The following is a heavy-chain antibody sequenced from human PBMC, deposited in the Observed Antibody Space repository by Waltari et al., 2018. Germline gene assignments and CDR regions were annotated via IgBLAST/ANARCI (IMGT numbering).Heavy chain of an antibody. D-gene: IGHD2-2*01. CDR2: INHSGST. Sequence: QVQLQQWGAGLLKPSETLSLTCAVYGGSFSGYYWSWLRQPPGKGLEWIGEINHSGSTNYNPSLKSRVTISVDTAKNQFSLKLSSVTAADTAVYYCARGPAALPYYYYGMDVWGQGTTVTVSS. V-gene: IGHV4-34*01. CDR1: GGSFSGYY. J-gene: IGHJ6*02. CDR3: ARGPAALPYYYYGMDV.